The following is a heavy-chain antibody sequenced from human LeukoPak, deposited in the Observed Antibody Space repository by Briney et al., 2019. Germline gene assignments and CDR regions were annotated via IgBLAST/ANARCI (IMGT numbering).Heavy chain of an antibody. CDR1: GVSISSGDYY. CDR3: ARDGGSSRGPDAFDI. J-gene: IGHJ3*02. Sequence: PSETLSLTCTVSGVSISSGDYYWRWLRQPPGKGLEWIGYIYYSGSTYYNPSLKSRVTISVDTSKNQFSLKLSSVTAADTAVYYCARDGGSSRGPDAFDIWGQGTMVTVSS. CDR2: IYYSGST. V-gene: IGHV4-30-4*01. D-gene: IGHD6-13*01.